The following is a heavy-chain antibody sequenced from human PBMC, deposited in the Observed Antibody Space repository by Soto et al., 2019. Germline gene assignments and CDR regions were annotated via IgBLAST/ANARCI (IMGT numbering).Heavy chain of an antibody. CDR3: ARGDDSLTGYYPSYYYGMDV. Sequence: QVQLVQSGAEVKKPGSSVKVSCKASGGTFSSYAISWVRQAPGQGLEWMGGIIPIFGTANYAQKFQGRVTITADESTSTAYMELSSLLSEDTAVYYCARGDDSLTGYYPSYYYGMDVWGQGTTVAVSS. V-gene: IGHV1-69*01. D-gene: IGHD3-9*01. CDR1: GGTFSSYA. J-gene: IGHJ6*02. CDR2: IIPIFGTA.